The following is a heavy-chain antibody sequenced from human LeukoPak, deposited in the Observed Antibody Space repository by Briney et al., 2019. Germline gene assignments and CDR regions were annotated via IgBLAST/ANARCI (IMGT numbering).Heavy chain of an antibody. Sequence: SETLSLTCAVYGGSFSGYYWSWIRQPPGKGLEWIGYIYYSGSTNYNPSLKSRVTISVDTSKNQFSLKLSSVTAADTAVYYCARDSRSSGYNDYWGQGTLVTVSS. CDR1: GGSFSGYY. D-gene: IGHD3-22*01. CDR3: ARDSRSSGYNDY. CDR2: IYYSGST. V-gene: IGHV4-59*01. J-gene: IGHJ4*02.